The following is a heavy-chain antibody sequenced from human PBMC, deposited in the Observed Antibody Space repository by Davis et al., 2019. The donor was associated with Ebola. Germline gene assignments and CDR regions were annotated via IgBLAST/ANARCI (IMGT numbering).Heavy chain of an antibody. CDR2: ISAYNGNT. Sequence: ASVTVSCKASGYTFTSYGIIWVRQAPGQGLEWMGWISAYNGNTNYAQKFQGRVTITADESTSTAYMELSSLRSEDTAVYYCARSRLQISYYFDYWGQGTLVTVSS. D-gene: IGHD5-24*01. J-gene: IGHJ4*02. V-gene: IGHV1-18*01. CDR1: GYTFTSYG. CDR3: ARSRLQISYYFDY.